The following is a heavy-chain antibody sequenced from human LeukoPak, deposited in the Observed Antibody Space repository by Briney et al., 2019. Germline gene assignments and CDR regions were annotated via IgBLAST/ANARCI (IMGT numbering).Heavy chain of an antibody. D-gene: IGHD5-18*01. Sequence: SVKVSCKASGGTFSSYAISWVRQAPGQGLEWMGRIIPIFGTANYAQKFQGRVTITADKSTSTAYMELSSLRSEDTAVYYCARGHRGYSYGYRYYYYMDVWGKGTTATVSS. J-gene: IGHJ6*03. CDR1: GGTFSSYA. CDR3: ARGHRGYSYGYRYYYYMDV. V-gene: IGHV1-69*06. CDR2: IIPIFGTA.